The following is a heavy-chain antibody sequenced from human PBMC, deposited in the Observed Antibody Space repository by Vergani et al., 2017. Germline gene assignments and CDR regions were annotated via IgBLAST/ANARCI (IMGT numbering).Heavy chain of an antibody. CDR2: IYTSGST. CDR1: GGSISSGSYY. V-gene: IGHV4-61*02. Sequence: QVQLQQWGAGLLKPSETLSLTCTVSGGSISSGSYYWSWIRQPAGKGLEWIGRIYTSGSTNYNPSLKSRVTISVDTSKNQFSLKLSSVTAADTAVYYCARGVGPADAFDIWGQGTMVTVSS. D-gene: IGHD3/OR15-3a*01. J-gene: IGHJ3*02. CDR3: ARGVGPADAFDI.